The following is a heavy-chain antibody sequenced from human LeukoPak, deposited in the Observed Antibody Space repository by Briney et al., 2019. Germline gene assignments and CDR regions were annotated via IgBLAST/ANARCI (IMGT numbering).Heavy chain of an antibody. CDR1: GFTFSSCA. D-gene: IGHD3-3*01. CDR2: ISSNGGST. CDR3: ARVYDFWSGYPNSGYMDV. V-gene: IGHV3-64*01. Sequence: GGSLRLSCAASGFTFSSCAMHWVRQAPGKGLEYVSAISSNGGSTYYANSVKGRFTISRDNSKNTLYLQMGSLRAEDMAVYYCARVYDFWSGYPNSGYMDVWGKGTTVTVSS. J-gene: IGHJ6*03.